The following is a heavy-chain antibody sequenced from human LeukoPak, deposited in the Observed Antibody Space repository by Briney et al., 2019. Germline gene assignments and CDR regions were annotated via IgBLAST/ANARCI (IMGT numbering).Heavy chain of an antibody. Sequence: GKSLRISCKGSGYSFTSYWIGWVRHMPGKGLEWMGIIYPGDSDTRYSPSFQGEVTISSDKSISTAYLQWSSLKASDTAMYYCARAYYCGSGSYPLFGYWGQGTLVSVSP. V-gene: IGHV5-51*01. J-gene: IGHJ4*02. D-gene: IGHD3-10*01. CDR3: ARAYYCGSGSYPLFGY. CDR2: IYPGDSDT. CDR1: GYSFTSYW.